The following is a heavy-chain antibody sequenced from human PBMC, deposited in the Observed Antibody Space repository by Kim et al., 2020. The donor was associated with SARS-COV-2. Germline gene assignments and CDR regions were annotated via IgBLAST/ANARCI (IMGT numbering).Heavy chain of an antibody. V-gene: IGHV1-3*01. J-gene: IGHJ5*02. CDR3: AREPGGYGGNWLDP. D-gene: IGHD2-8*02. Sequence: SHNVQGRVTFIRDTSASTAYMELSSLTSKDTAVYYCAREPGGYGGNWLDPWGQGTLVTVSS.